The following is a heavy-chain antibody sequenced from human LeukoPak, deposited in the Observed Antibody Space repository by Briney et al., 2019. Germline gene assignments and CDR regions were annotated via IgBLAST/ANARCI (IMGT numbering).Heavy chain of an antibody. Sequence: PGGSLRLSCAASGFTFSDYYMSWIRQAPGKGLEWVSYISSSGSTIYYADSVKGRFTISRDNAKNSLYLQMNSLRAEDTAVYYCAKPPKHGSYSDCYFDYWGQGTLVTVSS. CDR3: AKPPKHGSYSDCYFDY. J-gene: IGHJ4*02. D-gene: IGHD1-26*01. V-gene: IGHV3-11*04. CDR2: ISSSGSTI. CDR1: GFTFSDYY.